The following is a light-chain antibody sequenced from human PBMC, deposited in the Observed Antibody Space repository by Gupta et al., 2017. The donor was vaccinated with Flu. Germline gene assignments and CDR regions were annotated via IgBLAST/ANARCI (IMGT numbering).Light chain of an antibody. Sequence: PATLSLSPGERATLSCRASQSVSSYLLWYQQKPGQAPRLLIFDASNRATGIPVRFSGSGSATDFTLTISSLEPEDFAVYYCQQRANWPPTFGGGTKVEIK. CDR1: QSVSSY. V-gene: IGKV3-11*01. CDR3: QQRANWPPT. J-gene: IGKJ4*01. CDR2: DAS.